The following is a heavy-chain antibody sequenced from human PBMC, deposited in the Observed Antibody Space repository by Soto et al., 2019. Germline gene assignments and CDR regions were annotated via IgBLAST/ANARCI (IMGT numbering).Heavy chain of an antibody. V-gene: IGHV4-31*03. J-gene: IGHJ4*02. Sequence: PSETLSLTCTVSGGSISSGGYYWSWIRQHPGKGLEWIGYIYYSGSTYYNPSLKSRVTISVDTSKNQFSLKLSSVTAADTAVYYCARDKSVVAAMGGFDYWGQGTLVTVSS. CDR3: ARDKSVVAAMGGFDY. CDR2: IYYSGST. CDR1: GGSISSGGYY. D-gene: IGHD2-15*01.